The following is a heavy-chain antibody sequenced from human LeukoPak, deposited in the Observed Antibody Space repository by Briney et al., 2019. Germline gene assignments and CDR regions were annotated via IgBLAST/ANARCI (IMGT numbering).Heavy chain of an antibody. CDR2: ISAYNGNT. Sequence: ASVKVSCKAFGYTFTSYGISWVRQAPGQGLEWMGWISAYNGNTNYAQKLQGRVTMTTDTSTSTAYMELRSLRSDDTAVYYCARDSGIAAAAALPGYWGQGTLVTVSS. D-gene: IGHD6-13*01. J-gene: IGHJ4*02. CDR1: GYTFTSYG. CDR3: ARDSGIAAAAALPGY. V-gene: IGHV1-18*01.